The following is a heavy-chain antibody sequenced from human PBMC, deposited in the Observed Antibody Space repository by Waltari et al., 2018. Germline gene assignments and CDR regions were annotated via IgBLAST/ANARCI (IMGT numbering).Heavy chain of an antibody. V-gene: IGHV3-21*01. CDR3: ARGSATTVTTRGPTDY. Sequence: EVQVVESGGGLVKPGGSLRLSCTASGFTFSSYSLHWVRRAPGKGLEWVSSISGTSHYIYYSDSVRGRFTISRDNPKNSLYLQMNSLRAEDTAVYYCARGSATTVTTRGPTDYWGQGTLVTVSS. CDR1: GFTFSSYS. D-gene: IGHD4-17*01. CDR2: ISGTSHYI. J-gene: IGHJ4*02.